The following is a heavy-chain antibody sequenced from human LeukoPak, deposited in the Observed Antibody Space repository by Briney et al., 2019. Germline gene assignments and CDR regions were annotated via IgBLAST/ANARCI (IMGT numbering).Heavy chain of an antibody. V-gene: IGHV4-59*01. D-gene: IGHD3-10*01. J-gene: IGHJ6*02. CDR3: ARDAPHYYGSGRVGLDV. CDR2: IYYSGST. Sequence: SETLSLTCTVSGGSISNYYWSWIRQPPGKGLEWIVYIYYSGSTNYNPSLKSRVTISVDTSKNQFSLKLNSVTAADTAVYYCARDAPHYYGSGRVGLDVWGQGTTVTVSS. CDR1: GGSISNYY.